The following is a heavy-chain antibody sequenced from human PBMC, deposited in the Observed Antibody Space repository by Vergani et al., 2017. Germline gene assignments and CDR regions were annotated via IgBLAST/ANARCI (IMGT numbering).Heavy chain of an antibody. CDR2: ISYDGSNK. D-gene: IGHD5-18*01. J-gene: IGHJ4*02. CDR1: GFTFSSYA. Sequence: QVQLVESGGGVVQPGRSLRLSCAASGFTFSSYAMHWVRQAPGKGLEWVAVISYDGSNKYYADSVKGRFTISRDNSKNTLYLQMNSLRAEDTAVYYCAKDEALLDTAMVTYWGQGTLVTVSS. CDR3: AKDEALLDTAMVTY. V-gene: IGHV3-30-3*01.